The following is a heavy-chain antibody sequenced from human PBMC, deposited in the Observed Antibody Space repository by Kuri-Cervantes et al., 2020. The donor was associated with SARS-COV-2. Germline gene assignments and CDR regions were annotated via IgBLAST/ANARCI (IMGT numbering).Heavy chain of an antibody. CDR2: IYYSGST. CDR3: AGRVVSGMDV. V-gene: IGHV4-59*12. J-gene: IGHJ6*02. CDR1: GGSISSYY. Sequence: SETLSLTCTVSGGSISSYYWSWIRQPPGKGLEWIGYIYYSGSTNYNPSLKSRVTISVDTSKNQFSLKLSSVTAADTAVYYCAGRVVSGMDVWGQGTTVTVSS. D-gene: IGHD3-22*01.